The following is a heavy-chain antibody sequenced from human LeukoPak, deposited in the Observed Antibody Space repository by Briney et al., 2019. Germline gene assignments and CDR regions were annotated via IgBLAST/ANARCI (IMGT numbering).Heavy chain of an antibody. Sequence: SETLSVTCTVPGGSISSYYWSWIRQPPGKALSWIGYIYYSGSTNYNPSLKSRVTISVDTSKNQFPLKLSSVTAADTAVYYCASTSSSWWGWFDPWGQGTLVTVSS. CDR1: GGSISSYY. CDR2: IYYSGST. D-gene: IGHD6-13*01. CDR3: ASTSSSWWGWFDP. V-gene: IGHV4-59*01. J-gene: IGHJ5*02.